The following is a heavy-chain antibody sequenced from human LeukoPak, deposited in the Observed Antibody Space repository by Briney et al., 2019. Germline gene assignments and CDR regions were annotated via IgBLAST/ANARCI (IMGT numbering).Heavy chain of an antibody. Sequence: ASVKVSCKASGYTFTNYHLHWVRLAPGQGLEYMGIVNPTTGGTTYAQKFQGRVTMTRDTSTSTAYMEVTSLTSEDTAIYYCAREYPDTYNFDYWGQGTLVTVSS. CDR2: VNPTTGGT. CDR1: GYTFTNYH. CDR3: AREYPDTYNFDY. J-gene: IGHJ4*02. D-gene: IGHD5-18*01. V-gene: IGHV1-46*01.